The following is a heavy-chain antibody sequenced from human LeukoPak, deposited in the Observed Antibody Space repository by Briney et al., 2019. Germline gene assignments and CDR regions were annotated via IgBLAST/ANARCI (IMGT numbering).Heavy chain of an antibody. Sequence: SETLSLTCTVSGGSISSYYWSWIRQPPGKGLEWIGYIYYSGSTNYNPSLKSRVTISVDTSKNQFSLKLSSVTAADTAVYYCARGRNSYFDWLYYYYYMDVWGKGTTVTISS. V-gene: IGHV4-59*01. J-gene: IGHJ6*03. CDR1: GGSISSYY. D-gene: IGHD3-9*01. CDR2: IYYSGST. CDR3: ARGRNSYFDWLYYYYYMDV.